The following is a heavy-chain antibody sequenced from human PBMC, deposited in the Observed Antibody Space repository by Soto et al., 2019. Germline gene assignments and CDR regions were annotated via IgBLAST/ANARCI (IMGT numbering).Heavy chain of an antibody. D-gene: IGHD2-2*01. V-gene: IGHV4-34*01. CDR1: GGSFSGYY. CDR3: ARQYCSSTSCKDAFDI. Sequence: QVQLQQWGAGLLKPSETLSLTCAVYGGSFSGYYWSWIRQPPGKGLEWIGEINHSGSTNYNPSLKSRVNISVDTSKNKFSLKLSSGTAADTAVYYCARQYCSSTSCKDAFDIWGQGTMVTVSS. CDR2: INHSGST. J-gene: IGHJ3*02.